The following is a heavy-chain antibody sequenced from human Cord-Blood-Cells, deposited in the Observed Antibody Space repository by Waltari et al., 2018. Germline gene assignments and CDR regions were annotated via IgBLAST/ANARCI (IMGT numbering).Heavy chain of an antibody. V-gene: IGHV4-30-4*01. Sequence: QVQLQESGPGLVKPSQTLSLTCTVSGGSISSGDYFWSWIRQPPGKGLEWIGYIYYSGSTYYNPSLKSRVTISVDTSKNQFSLKLSSVTAADTAVYYCASHDFWSGYYFDYWGQGTLVTVSS. J-gene: IGHJ4*02. CDR1: GGSISSGDYF. D-gene: IGHD3-3*01. CDR2: IYYSGST. CDR3: ASHDFWSGYYFDY.